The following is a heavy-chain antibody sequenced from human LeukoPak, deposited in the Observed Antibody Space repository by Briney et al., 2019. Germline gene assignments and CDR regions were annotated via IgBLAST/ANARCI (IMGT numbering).Heavy chain of an antibody. CDR1: GFTFSSYA. D-gene: IGHD6-13*01. CDR3: ASPSIAAAGRNYFDY. V-gene: IGHV3-30*04. Sequence: GGSLRLSCAASGFTFSSYAMHWVRQAPGKGLEWVAVISYDGSNKYYADSVKGRSTISRDNSKNTLYLQMNSLRAEDTAVYYCASPSIAAAGRNYFDYWGQGTLVTVSS. J-gene: IGHJ4*02. CDR2: ISYDGSNK.